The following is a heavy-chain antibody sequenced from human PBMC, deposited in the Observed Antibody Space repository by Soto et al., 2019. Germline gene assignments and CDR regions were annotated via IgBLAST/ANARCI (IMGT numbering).Heavy chain of an antibody. CDR1: GGSISSSSYY. CDR2: IYYSGST. J-gene: IGHJ4*02. D-gene: IGHD3-22*01. CDR3: ARRSDDSSGYYYFANLTIDY. V-gene: IGHV4-39*01. Sequence: SETLSLTCTVSGGSISSSSYYWGWIRQPPGKGLEWIGSIYYSGSTYYNPSLKSRVTISVDTSKNQFSLKLSSVTAADTAVYYCARRSDDSSGYYYFANLTIDYWGQGTLVTVSS.